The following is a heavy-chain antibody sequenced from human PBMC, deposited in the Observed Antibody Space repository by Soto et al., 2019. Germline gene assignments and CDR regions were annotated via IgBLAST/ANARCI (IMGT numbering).Heavy chain of an antibody. D-gene: IGHD3-3*01. J-gene: IGHJ4*02. CDR3: AFAYYDFWSGYHY. CDR2: TYYRSKWYN. Sequence: SQTLSLTCAISGDSVSSNSAAWNWIRQSPSRGLEWLGRTYYRSKWYNDYSVSVKSRITINPDTSKNQFSLQLNSVTPEDTAVYYCAFAYYDFWSGYHYWGQGTLVTVSS. V-gene: IGHV6-1*01. CDR1: GDSVSSNSAA.